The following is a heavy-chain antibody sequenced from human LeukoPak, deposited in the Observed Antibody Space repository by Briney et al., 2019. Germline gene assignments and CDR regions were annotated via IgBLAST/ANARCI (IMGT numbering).Heavy chain of an antibody. CDR2: XXXXXGGT. CDR3: ARDRPQRDVTSSSWYYWHDY. CDR1: GXXXXXXX. D-gene: IGHD6-13*01. Sequence: KXXCKASGXXXXXXXXXWVXQXPGQXXEXXXXXXXXXGGTNYAQKFQGRVTMTRDTSISTAYMELSRLRSDDTAVYYCARDRPQRDVTSSSWYYWHDYWGQGTLVTVS. J-gene: IGHJ4*02. V-gene: IGHV1-2*02.